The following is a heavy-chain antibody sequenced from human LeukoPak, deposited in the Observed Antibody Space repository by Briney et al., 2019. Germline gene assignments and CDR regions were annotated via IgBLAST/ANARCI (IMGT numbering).Heavy chain of an antibody. V-gene: IGHV3-33*03. Sequence: GGSLRLSCAASGFTFSSYGMHWVRQAPGKGLEWVAIIWYDGSMKYYGDSVKGRFTISRDNAKNSLYLQMDSLRAEDTAVYYCAKYQTGTWTSYDSSDIWGQGTLVTVSS. CDR3: AKYQTGTWTSYDSSDI. CDR1: GFTFSSYG. D-gene: IGHD1-7*01. J-gene: IGHJ3*02. CDR2: IWYDGSMK.